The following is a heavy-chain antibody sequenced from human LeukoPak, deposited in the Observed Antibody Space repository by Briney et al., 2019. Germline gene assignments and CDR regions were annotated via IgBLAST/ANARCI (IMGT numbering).Heavy chain of an antibody. J-gene: IGHJ4*02. Sequence: SVKVSCKASGGTFSSYAISWVRQAPGQGLEWMGGIIPIFGTANYAQKFQGRVTITADESTSTAYMELSSLRSEDTAVYHCARETGYNWNDEGYFDYWGQGTLVTVSS. CDR2: IIPIFGTA. CDR1: GGTFSSYA. D-gene: IGHD1-1*01. V-gene: IGHV1-69*13. CDR3: ARETGYNWNDEGYFDY.